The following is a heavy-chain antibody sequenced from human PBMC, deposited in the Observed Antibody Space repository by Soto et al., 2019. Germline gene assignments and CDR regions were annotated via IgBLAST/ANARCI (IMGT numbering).Heavy chain of an antibody. CDR1: GFTFNRYG. CDR3: ARGVDYFDY. J-gene: IGHJ4*02. V-gene: IGHV3-33*01. Sequence: QVQLVESGGGVVQPGRSLRLSCAASGFTFNRYGMHWVRQAPGKGLEWVAVIWYDGRSEYYADSVKGRFTISRDNSKNTLFLQMNSLRAEDTAVYYCARGVDYFDYWGQGTLVTVSS. CDR2: IWYDGRSE.